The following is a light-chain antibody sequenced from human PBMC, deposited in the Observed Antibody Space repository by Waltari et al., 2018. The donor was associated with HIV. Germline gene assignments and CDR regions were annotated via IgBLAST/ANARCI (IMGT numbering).Light chain of an antibody. CDR3: VSYAGSNTVI. V-gene: IGLV2-8*01. J-gene: IGLJ2*01. CDR1: ISDIVGYNY. Sequence: QSALTQPPSASGSPGQSLPISCTGTISDIVGYNYVSWYQQHPGKAPKLIMYEVTKRPSGLPNRFSGSKSGNTASLTVSGLQAEDEADYYCVSYAGSNTVIFGGGTKLTVL. CDR2: EVT.